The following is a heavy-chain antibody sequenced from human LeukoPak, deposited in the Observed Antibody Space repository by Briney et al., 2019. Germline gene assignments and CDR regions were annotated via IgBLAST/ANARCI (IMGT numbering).Heavy chain of an antibody. J-gene: IGHJ6*02. V-gene: IGHV4-59*11. CDR1: GGSISSHY. D-gene: IGHD6-25*01. Sequence: PSETLPLTCTVSGGSISSHYWNWIRQSPGKGLEWIGYIYYSGSTNYNPSLKSRVTISADTSKNQFSLKLTSVTAADTAVYYCARAAAGFGMDVWGQGTTVIVSS. CDR2: IYYSGST. CDR3: ARAAAGFGMDV.